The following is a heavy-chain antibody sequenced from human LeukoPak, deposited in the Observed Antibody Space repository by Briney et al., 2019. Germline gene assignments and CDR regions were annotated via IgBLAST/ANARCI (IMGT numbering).Heavy chain of an antibody. CDR2: ISTSGSAM. CDR1: GFAFRNYN. Sequence: GGSLRLSCTASGFAFRNYNMNWVRQAPGKGLEWVSYISTSGSAMYYADSVKGRFTISRDNAKNSLYLQMNSLRAEDTAVYYCARDRDYVWGSYRSFDYWGQGTLVTVSS. D-gene: IGHD3-16*02. CDR3: ARDRDYVWGSYRSFDY. J-gene: IGHJ4*02. V-gene: IGHV3-48*01.